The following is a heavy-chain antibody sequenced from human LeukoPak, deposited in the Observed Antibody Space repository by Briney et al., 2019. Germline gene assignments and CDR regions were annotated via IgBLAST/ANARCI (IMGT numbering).Heavy chain of an antibody. Sequence: GEFLRLSCVASGFSFSDYAMHWVRQAPGKGLEWVAVISADGRDKYYIDSVRGRFTISRDNSKNTLYLHMNSLRAEDTAVYYCAKERAGYTNPYYFDYWGQGTLVTVSS. CDR1: GFSFSDYA. D-gene: IGHD3-16*02. V-gene: IGHV3-30*04. J-gene: IGHJ4*02. CDR3: AKERAGYTNPYYFDY. CDR2: ISADGRDK.